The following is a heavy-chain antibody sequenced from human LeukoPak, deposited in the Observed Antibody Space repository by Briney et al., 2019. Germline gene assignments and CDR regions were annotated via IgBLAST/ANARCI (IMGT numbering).Heavy chain of an antibody. J-gene: IGHJ4*02. D-gene: IGHD2-8*02. CDR1: GGSFSGYY. CDR3: ARASGTSLVDFDY. CDR2: INHSGST. Sequence: SETLSLTCAVYGGSFSGYYWSWIRQPPGKGLEWIGEINHSGSTNYNPSLKSRVTISVDTSKNQFSLKLSSVTAADTAVYYCARASGTSLVDFDYWGQGTLVTVSS. V-gene: IGHV4-34*01.